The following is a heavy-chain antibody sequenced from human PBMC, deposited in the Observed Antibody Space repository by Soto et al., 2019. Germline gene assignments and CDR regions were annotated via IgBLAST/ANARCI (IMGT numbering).Heavy chain of an antibody. J-gene: IGHJ4*02. CDR1: GGTFSSYA. V-gene: IGHV1-69*13. CDR3: GRDDYGGNPRGY. Sequence: SVKVSCKASGGTFSSYAISWVRQAPGQGLEWMGGIIPIFGTANYAQKFQGRVTITADESTSTAYMELSSLRSEDRAVYYCGRDDYGGNPRGYWGQGTLVTVSS. CDR2: IIPIFGTA. D-gene: IGHD4-17*01.